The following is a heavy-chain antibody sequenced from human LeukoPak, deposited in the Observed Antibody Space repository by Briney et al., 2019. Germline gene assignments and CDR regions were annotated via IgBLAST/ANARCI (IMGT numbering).Heavy chain of an antibody. Sequence: PGESLKISCKGSGYSFTSYWIVWVRQMPGKGLEWMGIIYPVDSDTRYRPSFQGQVTISADKSISTAYLQWSSLKASDTAMYYCARHGPMYYYDSSGYCDYWGQGTLVTVSS. CDR1: GYSFTSYW. CDR3: ARHGPMYYYDSSGYCDY. J-gene: IGHJ4*02. CDR2: IYPVDSDT. D-gene: IGHD3-22*01. V-gene: IGHV5-51*01.